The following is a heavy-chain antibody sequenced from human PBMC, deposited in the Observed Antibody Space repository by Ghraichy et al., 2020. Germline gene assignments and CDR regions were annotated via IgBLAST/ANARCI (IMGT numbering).Heavy chain of an antibody. CDR2: ISAYNGNT. V-gene: IGHV1-18*01. CDR1: GYTFTSYG. D-gene: IGHD3-22*01. CDR3: ARDRPGGITMIVDQLLPADYYYYYGMDV. J-gene: IGHJ6*02. Sequence: ASVKVSCKASGYTFTSYGISWVRQAPGQGLEWMGWISAYNGNTNYAQKLQGRVTMTTDTSTSTAYMELRSLRSDDTAVYYCARDRPGGITMIVDQLLPADYYYYYGMDVWGQGTTVTVSS.